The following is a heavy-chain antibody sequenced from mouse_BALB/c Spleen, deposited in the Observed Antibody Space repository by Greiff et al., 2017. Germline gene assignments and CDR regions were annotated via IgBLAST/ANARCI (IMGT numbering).Heavy chain of an antibody. V-gene: IGHV1-20*02. CDR2: INPYNGDT. CDR1: GYSFTGYS. CDR3: ARYYDYDVDYAMDY. J-gene: IGHJ4*01. D-gene: IGHD2-4*01. Sequence: EVQLQQSGPELVKPGASVKISCKASGYSFTGYSMNWVMQSHGKSLEWIGRINPYNGDTFYNQKFKGKATLTVDKSSSTAHMELRSLASEDSAVYYCARYYDYDVDYAMDYWGQGTSVTVSS.